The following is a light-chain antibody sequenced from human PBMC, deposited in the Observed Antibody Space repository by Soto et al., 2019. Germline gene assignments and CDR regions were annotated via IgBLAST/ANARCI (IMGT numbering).Light chain of an antibody. J-gene: IGKJ3*01. V-gene: IGKV3-11*01. Sequence: EIVLTQSPATLSLSPGERATLSCRATQSVDNYLAWYQQKRGQAPRLLIYEAIFRATGVTARFSGSGSGTEFTLTISSLEPEDFAVYFCQQRRDWPPTCGPWTKVDIK. CDR3: QQRRDWPPT. CDR1: QSVDNY. CDR2: EAI.